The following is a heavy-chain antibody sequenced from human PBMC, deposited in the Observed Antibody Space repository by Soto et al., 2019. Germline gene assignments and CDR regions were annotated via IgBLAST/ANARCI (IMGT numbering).Heavy chain of an antibody. Sequence: QVQLVQSGTEVKKPGASVKVSSKTSGYTFINFGIGWVRQAPGQGLEWMGWISPFNGHTHYAQKFQGRVSLTTDTSTSTAFLELRSLTYDDTAVYYCAREPPRATAGLNYFDPWGQGTLVTVSS. J-gene: IGHJ5*02. CDR1: GYTFINFG. CDR2: ISPFNGHT. D-gene: IGHD6-13*01. V-gene: IGHV1-18*01. CDR3: AREPPRATAGLNYFDP.